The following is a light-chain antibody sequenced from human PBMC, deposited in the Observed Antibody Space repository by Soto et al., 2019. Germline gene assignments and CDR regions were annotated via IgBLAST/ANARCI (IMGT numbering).Light chain of an antibody. J-gene: IGKJ1*01. CDR1: QNINNY. V-gene: IGKV1-39*01. CDR2: AAS. Sequence: DIQGTQSPSSLSASVGDRVTITCRASQNINNYLNWYQQRPGKAPKLLIYAASTLQSGVPSRFSGSGSGTDFTLAISSLQPEDFATYYCQQSYIEPWGTCGQGTKVDIK. CDR3: QQSYIEPWGT.